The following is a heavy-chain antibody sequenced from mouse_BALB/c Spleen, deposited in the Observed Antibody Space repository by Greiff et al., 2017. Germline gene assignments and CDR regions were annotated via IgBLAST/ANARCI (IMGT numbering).Heavy chain of an antibody. J-gene: IGHJ4*01. CDR2: IWAGGST. CDR3: ARDRGNAIDY. CDR1: GFSLTSDG. V-gene: IGHV2-9*02. Sequence: VQRVESGPGLVAPSQSLSITCTVSGFSLTSDGVHWVRQPPGKGLEWLGVIWAGGSTNYNSALMSRLSISKDNSMSQVFLEMNSMKTDDTAMYYCARDRGNAIDYWGQGTSVTVSS.